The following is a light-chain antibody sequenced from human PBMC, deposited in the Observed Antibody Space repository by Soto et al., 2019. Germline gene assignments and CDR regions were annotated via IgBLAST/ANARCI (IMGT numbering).Light chain of an antibody. CDR3: SSYTSSNTLEV. Sequence: QSVLIQPASVSGSPGQSITISCTGTSRDVGGSNYVSWYQHHPHRAPKLLIYEVSYRPSGVSSRFSGSKSGNTASLTISGRQAEDEADYYCSSYTSSNTLEVFGVGTKLTVL. CDR1: SRDVGGSNY. J-gene: IGLJ2*01. V-gene: IGLV2-14*01. CDR2: EVS.